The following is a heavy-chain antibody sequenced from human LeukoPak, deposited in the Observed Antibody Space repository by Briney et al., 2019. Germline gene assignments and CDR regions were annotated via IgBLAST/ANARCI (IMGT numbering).Heavy chain of an antibody. D-gene: IGHD4-17*01. V-gene: IGHV3-21*01. CDR1: GFTFSSYS. CDR3: ARDYYGDYCFDY. J-gene: IGHJ4*02. CDR2: ISGTGSYI. Sequence: PGGSLRLSCAASGFTFSSYSMNWVRQAPGKGLEWVSSISGTGSYIYYADSVKGRFTVSRDNAKNSLYLQMNSLRAKDTAVYYCARDYYGDYCFDYWGQGTLVTVSS.